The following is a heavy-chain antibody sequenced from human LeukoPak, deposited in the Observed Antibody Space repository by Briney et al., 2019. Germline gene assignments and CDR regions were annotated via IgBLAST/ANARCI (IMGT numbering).Heavy chain of an antibody. CDR1: GFTFSSYS. J-gene: IGHJ4*02. D-gene: IGHD2-2*01. V-gene: IGHV3-21*01. CDR2: ISNISTYI. Sequence: GGSLRLSCAASGFTFSSYSMNWVRQAPGKGLEWVSSISNISTYIYYADSVKGRFTISRDNVKNSLFLQMNSLRAEDTAVYYCARDPLLVPAAIAPDYWGQGTLVTVSS. CDR3: ARDPLLVPAAIAPDY.